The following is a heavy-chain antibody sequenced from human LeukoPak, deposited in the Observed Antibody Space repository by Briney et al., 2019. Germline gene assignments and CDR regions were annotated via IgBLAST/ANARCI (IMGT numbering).Heavy chain of an antibody. V-gene: IGHV4-59*01. Sequence: PSETLSPTCTASGGSISSYYWSWIRQPPGKGLEWIGYIYYSGSTNYNPSLKSRVTISVDTSKNQFSLKLTSVTAADTAVYYCAREDAQEGTNAFDIWGQGTMVTVSS. CDR1: GGSISSYY. D-gene: IGHD2-2*01. J-gene: IGHJ3*02. CDR2: IYYSGST. CDR3: AREDAQEGTNAFDI.